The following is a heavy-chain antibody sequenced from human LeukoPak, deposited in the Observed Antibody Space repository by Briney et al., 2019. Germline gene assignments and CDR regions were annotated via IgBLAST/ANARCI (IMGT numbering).Heavy chain of an antibody. V-gene: IGHV3-33*01. D-gene: IGHD5-12*01. J-gene: IGHJ4*02. Sequence: GGSLRLSCAASGFTFSSYGMHWVRQAPGKGLEWVAVIWYDGSNKYYADSVKGRFTISRDNSKNTLYLQMNSLRAEDTAVYYCASRGWLRYYFDYWGQGTLVTVSS. CDR2: IWYDGSNK. CDR1: GFTFSSYG. CDR3: ASRGWLRYYFDY.